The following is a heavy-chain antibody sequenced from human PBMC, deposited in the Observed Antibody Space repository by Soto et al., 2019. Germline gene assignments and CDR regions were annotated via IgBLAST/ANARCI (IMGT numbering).Heavy chain of an antibody. V-gene: IGHV3-9*01. J-gene: IGHJ4*02. CDR3: AKGYNWNFQPPFDY. Sequence: EVQLVESGGGLVQPGRSLRLSCAASGFTFDDYAMHWVRQAPGKGLEWVSGISWNSGSIGYADSVKGRFTISRDNAKNSLYLQMNSPRAEDTALYYCAKGYNWNFQPPFDYWGQGTLVTVSS. D-gene: IGHD1-7*01. CDR1: GFTFDDYA. CDR2: ISWNSGSI.